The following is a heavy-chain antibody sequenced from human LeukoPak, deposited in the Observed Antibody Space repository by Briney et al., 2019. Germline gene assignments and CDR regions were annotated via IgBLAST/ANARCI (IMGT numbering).Heavy chain of an antibody. CDR2: INHSGST. V-gene: IGHV4-34*01. CDR1: GGSFSGYY. D-gene: IGHD2-15*01. Sequence: SETLSLTCAVYGGSFSGYYWSWIRQPPGKGLEWIGEINHSGSTNYNPSLKSRVAISVDTSKNQLSLKLSSVTAADTAVYYCARGPSSACSGGSCYGENWFDPWGQGTLVTVSS. J-gene: IGHJ5*02. CDR3: ARGPSSACSGGSCYGENWFDP.